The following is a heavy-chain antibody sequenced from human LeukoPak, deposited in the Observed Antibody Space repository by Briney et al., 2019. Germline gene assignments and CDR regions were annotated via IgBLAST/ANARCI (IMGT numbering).Heavy chain of an antibody. D-gene: IGHD3-22*01. J-gene: IGHJ4*02. CDR2: IYYSGST. Sequence: SETLSLTCTVSGGSISSSSYYWGWIRQPPGKGLEWIGSIYYSGSTYYNPSLKSRVTISVDTSKNQFSLKLSSVTAADTAVYYCARVSTYYYESSGYRGLGYYFDHWGQGALVTVSS. CDR3: ARVSTYYYESSGYRGLGYYFDH. V-gene: IGHV4-39*01. CDR1: GGSISSSSYY.